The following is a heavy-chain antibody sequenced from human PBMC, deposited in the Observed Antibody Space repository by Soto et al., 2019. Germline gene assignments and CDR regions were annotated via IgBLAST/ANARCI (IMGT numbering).Heavy chain of an antibody. CDR2: ISNDGSIT. CDR1: GFSLGSNS. CDR3: AKWLGFGDA. V-gene: IGHV3-23*01. D-gene: IGHD3-10*01. J-gene: IGHJ5*02. Sequence: LRLSCAASGFSLGSNSMAWVRQAPGERLQWISGISNDGSITFYVDSVRGRFTISRDTSRNTLYLQMDSLRVEDTALYFCAKWLGFGDAWGQGTLVTVSS.